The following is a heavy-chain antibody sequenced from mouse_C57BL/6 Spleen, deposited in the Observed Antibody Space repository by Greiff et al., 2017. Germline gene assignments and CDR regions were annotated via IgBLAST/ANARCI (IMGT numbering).Heavy chain of an antibody. D-gene: IGHD4-1*01. CDR1: GYPFTSYW. Sequence: QVQLQQPGAELVKPGASVKLSCKASGYPFTSYWMHWVKQRPGQGLEWIGMIHPNSGSTNYNEKFKSKATLTVDKSSSTAYMQLSSLTSEDSAVYYCARSELSGTLAYWGQGTLVTVSA. CDR2: IHPNSGST. CDR3: ARSELSGTLAY. J-gene: IGHJ3*01. V-gene: IGHV1-64*01.